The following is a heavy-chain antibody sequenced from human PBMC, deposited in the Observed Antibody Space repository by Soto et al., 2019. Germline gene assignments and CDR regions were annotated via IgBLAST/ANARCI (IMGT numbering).Heavy chain of an antibody. CDR1: GFTFSDYW. V-gene: IGHV3-7*02. D-gene: IGHD3-10*01. CDR2: IKQDGSET. CDR3: AAHGSGPSFYVDY. Sequence: GGSLRLSCAASGFTFSDYWMSWVRQAPGKGLEWVANIKQDGSETNYVDSVKGRFTISRDNSKNTLYLQMNSLRAEVTAVYFCAAHGSGPSFYVDYWGQGTLVTVSS. J-gene: IGHJ4*01.